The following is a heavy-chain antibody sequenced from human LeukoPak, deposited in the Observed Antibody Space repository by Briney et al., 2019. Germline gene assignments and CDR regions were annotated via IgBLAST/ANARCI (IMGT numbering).Heavy chain of an antibody. CDR2: IKEDGSEK. V-gene: IGHV3-7*04. CDR1: GFTFTDSW. CDR3: ARARIIDY. Sequence: GGSLRLSCAASGFTFTDSWMTWVRQAPGKGLEWVANIKEDGSEKYYVDSVKGRVTISRDNAKNSLYLQMNSLRAEDTVVYYCARARIIDYWGQGTLVAVSS. J-gene: IGHJ4*02.